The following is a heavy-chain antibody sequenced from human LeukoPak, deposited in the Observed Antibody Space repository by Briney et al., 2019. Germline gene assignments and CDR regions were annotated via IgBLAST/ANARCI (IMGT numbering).Heavy chain of an antibody. D-gene: IGHD3-22*01. CDR1: GFTFSSYG. Sequence: PGRSLRLSCAASGFTFSSYGMHWVRQAPGKGLEWVAGIWYDGNNKYYADSVKGRFTISRDNSKNTLYLQMNSLRAEDTAVYDCVKDQYYDSSGYYFDYWGQGTLVTVSS. CDR3: VKDQYYDSSGYYFDY. CDR2: IWYDGNNK. J-gene: IGHJ4*02. V-gene: IGHV3-33*06.